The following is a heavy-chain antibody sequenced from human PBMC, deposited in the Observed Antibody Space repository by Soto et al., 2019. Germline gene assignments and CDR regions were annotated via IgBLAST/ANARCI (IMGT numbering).Heavy chain of an antibody. CDR1: GFFFSSYT. CDR2: FSATSENT. V-gene: IGHV3-23*01. D-gene: IGHD6-13*01. J-gene: IGHJ4*02. CDR3: AKAREQQLVILSFDY. Sequence: VQLLESGGGLVQPGGSLRLSCVGSGFFFSSYTMTWVRQAPGKGLEWVSSFSATSENTYYADSVRGRFTISRDNSKNTLFLPLNSLPAEDTAMYYCAKAREQQLVILSFDYWCQGILVIVSS.